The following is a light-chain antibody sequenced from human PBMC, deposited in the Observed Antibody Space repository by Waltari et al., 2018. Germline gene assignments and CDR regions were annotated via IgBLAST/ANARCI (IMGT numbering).Light chain of an antibody. J-gene: IGLJ2*01. CDR1: SSTFVAAYD. CDR3: QSYDSSLSGSA. V-gene: IGLV1-40*01. Sequence: SVLTPPPSVSGAPGQRVTISCTGSSSTFVAAYDVQWYQHLPGTAPKPLIYGNTNRPSGVPDRFSGSKSGTSASLAITGLQSEDEADYYCQSYDSSLSGSAFGGGTKLTVL. CDR2: GNT.